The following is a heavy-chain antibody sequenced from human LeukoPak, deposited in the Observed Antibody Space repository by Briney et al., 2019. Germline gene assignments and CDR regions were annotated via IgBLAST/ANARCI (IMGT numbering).Heavy chain of an antibody. J-gene: IGHJ3*02. CDR2: ISSSSSYI. CDR3: AREQGDCSSTSCYASAFDI. V-gene: IGHV3-21*01. Sequence: GGSLRLSCAASGFTFSSYGMNWVRQAPGKGLEWVSSISSSSSYIYYADSVKGRFTISRDNAKNSLYLQMNSLRAEDTAVYYCAREQGDCSSTSCYASAFDIWGQGTMVTVSS. D-gene: IGHD2-2*01. CDR1: GFTFSSYG.